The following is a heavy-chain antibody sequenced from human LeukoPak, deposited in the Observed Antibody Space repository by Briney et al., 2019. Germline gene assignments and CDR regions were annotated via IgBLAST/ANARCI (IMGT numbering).Heavy chain of an antibody. D-gene: IGHD6-6*01. V-gene: IGHV3-7*01. CDR1: GFTFSSYW. Sequence: PGGSLRLSCAASGFTFSSYWMSWVRQAPGKRLEWVANINQDGSEKYYVDSVKGRFIISRDNARNSLFLQMNILTAEDTAIYYCVREGAYSTLSPGGYWGQGTLVSVSS. J-gene: IGHJ4*02. CDR3: VREGAYSTLSPGGY. CDR2: INQDGSEK.